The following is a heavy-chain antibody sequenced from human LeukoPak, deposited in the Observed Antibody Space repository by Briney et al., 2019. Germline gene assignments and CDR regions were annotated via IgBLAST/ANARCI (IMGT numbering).Heavy chain of an antibody. D-gene: IGHD6-6*01. CDR1: GFTFSSYA. CDR3: ASSMAALMGGNDAFDV. CDR2: ISGSGGST. V-gene: IGHV3-23*01. Sequence: GGSLRLSCAASGFTFSSYAMSWVRQAPGKGLERVSGISGSGGSTFYADSVKGRFTISRDNSKNTVSLQMNSLRAEDTAVYYCASSMAALMGGNDAFDVWGEGTMVTVSS. J-gene: IGHJ3*01.